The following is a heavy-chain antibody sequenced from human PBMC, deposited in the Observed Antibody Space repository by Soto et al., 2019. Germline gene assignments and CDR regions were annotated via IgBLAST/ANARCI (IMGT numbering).Heavy chain of an antibody. D-gene: IGHD3-9*01. CDR1: GFTFDDYA. J-gene: IGHJ6*02. CDR3: AKGQSSLLRYAAGGMDV. Sequence: EVQLVESGGGLVQPGRSLRLSCAASGFTFDDYAIHWVRQAPGKGLELVSGISWKSGSIGYADSVKGRFTISRDNATNSVYLQMNSLRAEDPALYYCAKGQSSLLRYAAGGMDVWGQGTTVTVSS. CDR2: ISWKSGSI. V-gene: IGHV3-9*01.